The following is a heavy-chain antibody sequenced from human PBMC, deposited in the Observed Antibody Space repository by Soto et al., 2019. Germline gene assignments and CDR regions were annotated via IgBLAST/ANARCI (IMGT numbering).Heavy chain of an antibody. D-gene: IGHD3-22*01. Sequence: GASVKVSCKASGGTFSSYAISWVRQAPGQGLEWMGGIIPIFGTANYAQKFQGRVTITADESTSTAYMELSSLRSEDTAVYYCARARYYYDSSGYPYYFDYWGQGTLVTVSS. CDR3: ARARYYYDSSGYPYYFDY. CDR2: IIPIFGTA. CDR1: GGTFSSYA. V-gene: IGHV1-69*13. J-gene: IGHJ4*02.